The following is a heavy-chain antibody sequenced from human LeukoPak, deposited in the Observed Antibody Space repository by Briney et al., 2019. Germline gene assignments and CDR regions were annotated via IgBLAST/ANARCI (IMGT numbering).Heavy chain of an antibody. CDR3: AKNGDRGAYCTGGTCYPYFYYYMDV. CDR1: GFTFSSFG. Sequence: GGTLRLSCAASGFTFSSFGMSWVRQAPGKGLEWVSAISGGGGSTYSADSVKGRFTISRDNSKKTLYLQMNSLKADDTPIYYCAKNGDRGAYCTGGTCYPYFYYYMDVWGKGTTVTI. V-gene: IGHV3-23*01. D-gene: IGHD2-15*01. CDR2: ISGGGGST. J-gene: IGHJ6*03.